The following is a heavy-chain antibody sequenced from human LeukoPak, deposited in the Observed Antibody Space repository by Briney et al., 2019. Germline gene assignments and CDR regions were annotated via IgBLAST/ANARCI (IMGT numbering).Heavy chain of an antibody. Sequence: PSETLSLTCAVYGGSFSGYYWSWIRQPPGKGLEWIGEIIHSGSTNYNPSLKSRVTISVDTSKNQFSLKLSSVTAADTAVYYCARVSHYDFWSGYYRFEDERGTKNFDYWGQGTLVTVSS. CDR2: IIHSGST. D-gene: IGHD3-3*01. CDR3: ARVSHYDFWSGYYRFEDERGTKNFDY. J-gene: IGHJ4*02. V-gene: IGHV4-34*12. CDR1: GGSFSGYY.